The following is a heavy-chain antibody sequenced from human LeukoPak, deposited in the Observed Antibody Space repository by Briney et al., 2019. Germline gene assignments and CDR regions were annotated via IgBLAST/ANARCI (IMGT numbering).Heavy chain of an antibody. D-gene: IGHD6-19*01. Sequence: GGSLRLSCAASGFRFNNYGIHWVRQAPGKGLEWVSVIYSGVTTYYPESVKGRFTISRDNSKNTLYLQMNSLRVEDTAVYYCARVADGYFDFWGQGALVTVSS. CDR1: GFRFNNYG. CDR3: ARVADGYFDF. J-gene: IGHJ4*02. CDR2: IYSGVTT. V-gene: IGHV3-66*01.